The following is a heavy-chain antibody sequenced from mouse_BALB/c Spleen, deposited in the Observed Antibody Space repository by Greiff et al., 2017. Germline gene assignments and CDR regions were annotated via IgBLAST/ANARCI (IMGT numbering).Heavy chain of an antibody. CDR1: GYTFTSYW. V-gene: IGHV1-69*02. J-gene: IGHJ4*01. CDR2: IDPSDSYT. CDR3: ARRYYGSRGYAMDY. D-gene: IGHD1-1*01. Sequence: QVQLQQSGAELVKPGASVKLSCKASGYTFTSYWMHWVKQRPGQGLEWIGEIDPSDSYTNYNQKFKGKATLTVDKSSSTAYMQLSSLTSEDSAVYYCARRYYGSRGYAMDYWGQGTSVTVSS.